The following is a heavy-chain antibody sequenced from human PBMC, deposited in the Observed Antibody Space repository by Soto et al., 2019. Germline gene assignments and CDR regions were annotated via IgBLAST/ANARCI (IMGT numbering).Heavy chain of an antibody. CDR1: GFTFTSSA. CDR2: IVVGSGNT. Sequence: SVKVSCKASGFTFTSSAVQWVRQARGQRLEWIGWIVVGSGNTNYAQKFQERVTITRDMSTSTAYMELSSLRAEDTAVYYCAKTPLRTWLVLCYFDYWGQGTLVTVSS. CDR3: AKTPLRTWLVLCYFDY. J-gene: IGHJ4*02. V-gene: IGHV1-58*01. D-gene: IGHD6-19*01.